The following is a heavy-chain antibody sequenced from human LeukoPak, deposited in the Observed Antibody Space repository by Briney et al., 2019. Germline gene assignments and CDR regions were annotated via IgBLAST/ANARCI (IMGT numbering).Heavy chain of an antibody. D-gene: IGHD6-6*01. J-gene: IGHJ3*02. CDR2: IYPSDSDT. V-gene: IGHV5-51*01. CDR1: GYSFTSYW. Sequence: GESLKISCKGSGYSFTSYWIGWVRQMPGKGLEWMGIIYPSDSDTRYSPSFQGQVTISADKSISTAYLQWSSLKASDTAMYYCARRVSYSSSSIPQDAFDIWGQGTMVTVSS. CDR3: ARRVSYSSSSIPQDAFDI.